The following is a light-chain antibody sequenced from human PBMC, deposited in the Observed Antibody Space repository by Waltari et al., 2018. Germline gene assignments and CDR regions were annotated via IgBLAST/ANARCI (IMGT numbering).Light chain of an antibody. CDR2: GGS. CDR1: QGISSY. J-gene: IGKJ3*01. Sequence: IQLTQSPLSLSASVGDRLTITCRASQGISSYLAWYPQKAGRAPKLLIYGGSTLPNGVPSRFSGSGFGTDFTLTISSLQPEDFATYYCLQVNSYPFTFGPGTTVDIK. CDR3: LQVNSYPFT. V-gene: IGKV1-9*01.